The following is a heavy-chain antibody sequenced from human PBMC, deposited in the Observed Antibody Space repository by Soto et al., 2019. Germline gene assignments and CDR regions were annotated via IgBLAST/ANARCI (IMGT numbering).Heavy chain of an antibody. D-gene: IGHD3-10*01. Sequence: QVQLQQWGAGLLKPSETLSLTCAVYGGSFSGYYWSWIRQPPGKGLEWIGEINHSGSTNYNPSLKRRDTISVDTSKIQFSLKLSYVTAADTAVYYCAMMYYYGSGSSPGGYWGQGTLVTVSS. J-gene: IGHJ4*02. CDR1: GGSFSGYY. CDR3: AMMYYYGSGSSPGGY. V-gene: IGHV4-34*01. CDR2: INHSGST.